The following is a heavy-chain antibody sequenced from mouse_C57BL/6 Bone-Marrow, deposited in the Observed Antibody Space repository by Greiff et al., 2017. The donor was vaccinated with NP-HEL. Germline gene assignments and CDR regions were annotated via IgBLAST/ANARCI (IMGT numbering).Heavy chain of an antibody. CDR3: ARKLGRGNYFDY. CDR2: IYPGSGST. J-gene: IGHJ2*01. V-gene: IGHV1-55*01. D-gene: IGHD4-1*01. CDR1: GYTFTSYW. Sequence: QVQLKQPGAELVKPGASVKMSCKASGYTFTSYWITWVKQRPGQGLEWIGDIYPGSGSTNYNEKFKSKATLTVDTSSSTAYMQLSSLTSEDSAVYYCARKLGRGNYFDYWGQGTTLTVSS.